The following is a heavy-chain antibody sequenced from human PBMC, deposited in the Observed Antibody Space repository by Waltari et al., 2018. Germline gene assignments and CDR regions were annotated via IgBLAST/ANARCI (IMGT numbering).Heavy chain of an antibody. CDR2: FNPNSGGS. CDR1: GYIFTDYY. V-gene: IGHV1-2*02. D-gene: IGHD3-22*01. CDR3: ARQLGRSGYFDAFNI. Sequence: QMQLVQYGAELRKPGASVKVSCKASGYIFTDYYMYWVRQAPGQGLEWMAWFNPNSGGSHHAKKFQGRVSLTRDTSISTAYMELSRLTSDDTAVYYCARQLGRSGYFDAFNIWGQGTMVTVSS. J-gene: IGHJ3*02.